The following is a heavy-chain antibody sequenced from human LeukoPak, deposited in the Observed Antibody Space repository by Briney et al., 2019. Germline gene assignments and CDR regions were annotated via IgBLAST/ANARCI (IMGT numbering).Heavy chain of an antibody. Sequence: TASETLSLTCTVSGGCSINGHYWSWIRQPPGKGLEWIGFVSYAGRTKYNPSLQSRVTISVATSENNFSLKLTSVTTADTAVYYCARLLDNDSSGDPDTFDMWGQGTVVIVSS. CDR2: VSYAGRT. V-gene: IGHV4-59*11. J-gene: IGHJ3*02. CDR1: GGCSINGHY. D-gene: IGHD3-22*01. CDR3: ARLLDNDSSGDPDTFDM.